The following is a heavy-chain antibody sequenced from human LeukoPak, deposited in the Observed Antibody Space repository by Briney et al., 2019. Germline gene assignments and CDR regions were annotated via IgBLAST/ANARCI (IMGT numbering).Heavy chain of an antibody. Sequence: SETLSLTCTVSGYSISSGYYWGWIRQPPGKGLEWIGSIYYSGSTYYNPSLKSRVTISVDTSKNQFSLKLTSVTAADTAVYYCARGGYSSSWWNFDYWGQGILVTVSS. CDR2: IYYSGST. V-gene: IGHV4-38-2*02. J-gene: IGHJ4*02. CDR1: GYSISSGYY. CDR3: ARGGYSSSWWNFDY. D-gene: IGHD6-13*01.